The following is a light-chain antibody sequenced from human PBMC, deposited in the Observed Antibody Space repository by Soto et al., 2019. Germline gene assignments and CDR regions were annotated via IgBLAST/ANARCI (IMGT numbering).Light chain of an antibody. J-gene: IGLJ1*01. V-gene: IGLV2-8*01. CDR1: SSDVGGYNY. Sequence: QSALTQPPSASGSPGQSVTISCTGTSSDVGGYNYVSWYQQHPGKAPKLMIYEVSKRPSGVPDRFSGSKSGNTASLTVSGHTAEDEADYYCSSYAGSNNYVFGTGTKLTVL. CDR3: SSYAGSNNYV. CDR2: EVS.